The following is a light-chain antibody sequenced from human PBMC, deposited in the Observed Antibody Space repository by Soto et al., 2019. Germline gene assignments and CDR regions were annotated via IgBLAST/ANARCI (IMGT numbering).Light chain of an antibody. CDR3: SSYTTSTTQV. J-gene: IGLJ2*01. V-gene: IGLV2-14*01. Sequence: QSALTQPASVSGSPGQSITISCTGTSSDVGSYNYVSWYQQHPGIAPKLMIYEVRNRPSGVSDRFSGSKSGKTASLTIFGLQAEDEADYYCSSYTTSTTQVFGGGTKLTVL. CDR2: EVR. CDR1: SSDVGSYNY.